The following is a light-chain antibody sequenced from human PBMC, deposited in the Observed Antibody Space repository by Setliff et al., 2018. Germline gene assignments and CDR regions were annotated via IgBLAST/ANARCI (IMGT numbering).Light chain of an antibody. CDR1: IGDVGAYDF. CDR2: EVT. CDR3: SAYTSDTTHAV. J-gene: IGLJ2*01. Sequence: QAVLTQPASVSGSPGQSITISCSGTIGDVGAYDFVSWYQHHPGKAPKLVIYEVTNRPSGISNRFSGSKSGNSASLIISGLQAEDEADYYCSAYTSDTTHAVFGGGTKVTVL. V-gene: IGLV2-14*01.